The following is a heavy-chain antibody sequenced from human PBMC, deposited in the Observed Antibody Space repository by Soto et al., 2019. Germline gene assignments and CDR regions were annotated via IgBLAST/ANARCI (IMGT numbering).Heavy chain of an antibody. V-gene: IGHV1-69*01. CDR3: ARGDIVVVPAAPPAGAGGMDV. D-gene: IGHD2-2*01. Sequence: QVQLVQSGAEVKKPGSSVKVSCQASGGTFSSYAISWVRQAPGQGLEWMGGIIPIFVTAHYAQKFQGRVTITADESTVTAYMELSSLRSEDTAVDYCARGDIVVVPAAPPAGAGGMDVWGQGTTVTVSS. CDR2: IIPIFVTA. CDR1: GGTFSSYA. J-gene: IGHJ6*02.